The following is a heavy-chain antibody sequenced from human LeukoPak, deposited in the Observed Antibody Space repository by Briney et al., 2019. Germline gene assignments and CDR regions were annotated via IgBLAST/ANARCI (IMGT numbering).Heavy chain of an antibody. CDR1: GFTFSSYA. CDR3: ARWETAMAT. Sequence: GGSLRLSCAASGFTFSSYAMSWVRQAPGKGLEWVANVKQDGSEKYYVDSVKGRFTISRDNAKNSLYLQMNSLRAEDTAVYYSARWETAMATWGQGTLVTVSS. V-gene: IGHV3-7*01. D-gene: IGHD5-18*01. CDR2: VKQDGSEK. J-gene: IGHJ5*02.